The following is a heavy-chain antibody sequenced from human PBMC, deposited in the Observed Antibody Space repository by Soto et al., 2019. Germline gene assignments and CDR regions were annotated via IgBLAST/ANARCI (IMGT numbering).Heavy chain of an antibody. CDR3: AVFGYSRGYAY. V-gene: IGHV1-69*06. J-gene: IGHJ4*02. CDR1: GVTSSSYV. CDR2: IIPLLGTG. Sequence: QVQLVQSGAEVKKPGSSVKVSCKASGVTSSSYVISWVRQAPGEGLEWMGDIIPLLGTGNYAQKFRGRVTITADRSTTTAYMDLRSLKSEDTAVYYCAVFGYSRGYAYWGQGTLVNVTA. D-gene: IGHD5-18*01.